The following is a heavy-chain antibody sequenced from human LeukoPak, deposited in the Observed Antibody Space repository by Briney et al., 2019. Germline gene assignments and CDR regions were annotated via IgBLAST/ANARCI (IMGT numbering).Heavy chain of an antibody. CDR3: AREKFGGYFDY. Sequence: ASVKVSCKASGYIFTNYFIHWVRQAPGQGLEWMTIINPSDGNRVYGPKFQGRVTVTSDTSTSTVYMDLSSLRSEDTAVYYCAREKFGGYFDYWGQGTLVTVS. V-gene: IGHV1-46*01. CDR1: GYIFTNYF. D-gene: IGHD2-15*01. CDR2: INPSDGNR. J-gene: IGHJ4*02.